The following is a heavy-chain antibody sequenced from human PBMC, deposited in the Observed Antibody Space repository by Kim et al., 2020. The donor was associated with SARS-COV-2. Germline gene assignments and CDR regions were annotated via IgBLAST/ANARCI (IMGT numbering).Heavy chain of an antibody. J-gene: IGHJ4*02. D-gene: IGHD3-10*01. V-gene: IGHV3-15*01. CDR1: GFTFSNAW. CDR3: TTHTMVRGVIRSDY. Sequence: GGSLRLSCAASGFTFSNAWMSWVRQAPGKGLEWVCRIKSKTDGGTTDYAAPVKGRFTISRDDSKNTLYLQMNSLKTEDTAVYYCTTHTMVRGVIRSDYWGQGTLVTVSS. CDR2: IKSKTDGGTT.